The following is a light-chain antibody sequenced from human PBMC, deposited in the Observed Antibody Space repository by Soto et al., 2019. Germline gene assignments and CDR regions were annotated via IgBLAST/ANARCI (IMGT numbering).Light chain of an antibody. CDR1: ETIGYF. J-gene: IGKJ3*01. V-gene: IGKV1-39*01. CDR2: AAS. CDR3: QNAHLTLI. Sequence: DIQMTQSPSSVSASVGDRVTITCRASETIGYFLNWYQQKPGKAPKLLIYAASSLQSGVPSRFSGSGSGTDFTLTITSLQPEYVATYYCQNAHLTLIFGPGTRLDIK.